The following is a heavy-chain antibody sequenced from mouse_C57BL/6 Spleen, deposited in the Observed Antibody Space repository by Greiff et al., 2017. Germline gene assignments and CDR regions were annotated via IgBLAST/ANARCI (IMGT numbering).Heavy chain of an antibody. CDR1: GYTFTDYY. D-gene: IGHD1-1*01. CDR3: ARSRTTVVAPYFDY. J-gene: IGHJ2*01. Sequence: EVQLQQSGPVLVKPGASVKMSCKASGYTFTDYYMNWVKQSHGKSLEWIGVINPYNGGTSYNQKFKGKATLTVDTSSSTAYMELNSLTSEDSAVYYCARSRTTVVAPYFDYWGQGTTLTVSS. V-gene: IGHV1-19*01. CDR2: INPYNGGT.